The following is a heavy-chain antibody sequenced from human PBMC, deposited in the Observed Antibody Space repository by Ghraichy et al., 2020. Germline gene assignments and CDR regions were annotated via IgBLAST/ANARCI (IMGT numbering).Heavy chain of an antibody. CDR2: IYSGGST. V-gene: IGHV3-53*01. D-gene: IGHD2-8*01. CDR3: ARDKEAHCTNGVCYDYMDV. Sequence: GGSLRLSCAASGFTVSSNYMSWVRQAPGKGLEWVSVIYSGGSTYYADSVKGRFTISRDNSKNTLYLQMNSLRAEDTAVYYCARDKEAHCTNGVCYDYMDVWGKGTTVTVSS. J-gene: IGHJ6*03. CDR1: GFTVSSNY.